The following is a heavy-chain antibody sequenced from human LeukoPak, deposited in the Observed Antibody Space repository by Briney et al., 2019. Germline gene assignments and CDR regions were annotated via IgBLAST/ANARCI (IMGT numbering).Heavy chain of an antibody. J-gene: IGHJ6*02. CDR3: ARDRWAILTGSENYYFYGMDV. CDR1: GFTFSSYW. CDR2: IKQDGSEK. V-gene: IGHV3-7*01. D-gene: IGHD3-9*01. Sequence: QPGGSLRLSCAASGFTFSSYWMSWVRQAPGKGLEWVANIKQDGSEKTYVDSVKGRFTISRDNAKNSLYLQMNSLRAEDTAAYYCARDRWAILTGSENYYFYGMDVWGQGTTVTVSS.